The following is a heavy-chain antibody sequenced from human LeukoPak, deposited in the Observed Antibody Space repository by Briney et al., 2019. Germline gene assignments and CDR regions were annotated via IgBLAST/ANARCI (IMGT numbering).Heavy chain of an antibody. Sequence: ASVKVSCKASGYTFTGYYMHWVRQAPGQGLEWMGWINPNSGGTNYAQKFQGRVTMTRDTSISTAYMELSRLRSDDTAVYYCARRVATISIFDYWGQGIMVTVSS. CDR1: GYTFTGYY. CDR3: ARRVATISIFDY. V-gene: IGHV1-2*02. CDR2: INPNSGGT. D-gene: IGHD5-24*01. J-gene: IGHJ4*02.